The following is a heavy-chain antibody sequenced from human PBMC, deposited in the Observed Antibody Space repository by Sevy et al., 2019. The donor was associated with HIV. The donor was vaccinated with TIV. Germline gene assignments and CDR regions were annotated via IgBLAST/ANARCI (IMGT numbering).Heavy chain of an antibody. CDR2: IYSGGST. V-gene: IGHV3-53*01. D-gene: IGHD3-10*01. J-gene: IGHJ4*02. Sequence: GGSLRLSCAASGFTVSSNYMSWVRQAPGKGLKWVSVIYSGGSTDYADSLKGRFTISRDNSKNMLYLQMNSLSAEDTAVYYCAPGAYFDYWGQGTLVTVSS. CDR1: GFTVSSNY. CDR3: APGAYFDY.